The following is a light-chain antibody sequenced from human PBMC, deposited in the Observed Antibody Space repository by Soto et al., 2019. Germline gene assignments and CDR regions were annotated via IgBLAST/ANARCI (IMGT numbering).Light chain of an antibody. Sequence: EIVMTQSPATLSVSPGERATLSCRASQSVSSNLAWYQQNRGQAPRHLIYGASTRATGVPARFSGSGSGTEFTLTISSLQSEDFAVYYCQQYINWPRTFGQGSKVEIK. CDR3: QQYINWPRT. CDR2: GAS. CDR1: QSVSSN. V-gene: IGKV3-15*01. J-gene: IGKJ1*01.